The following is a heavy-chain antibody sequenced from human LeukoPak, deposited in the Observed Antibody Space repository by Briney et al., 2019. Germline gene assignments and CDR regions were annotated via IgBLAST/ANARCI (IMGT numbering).Heavy chain of an antibody. V-gene: IGHV3-23*01. Sequence: GGSLRLSCAAYGFTFSSYAMSWVRQAQGKGLEWVSAISGSGGRTYYADSVKGRFTISRDNSKNTLYLQMNSLRAEDTAVYYCAKVYTIGSGWPFDYWGQGTLVTVSS. CDR1: GFTFSSYA. CDR3: AKVYTIGSGWPFDY. CDR2: ISGSGGRT. J-gene: IGHJ4*02. D-gene: IGHD6-19*01.